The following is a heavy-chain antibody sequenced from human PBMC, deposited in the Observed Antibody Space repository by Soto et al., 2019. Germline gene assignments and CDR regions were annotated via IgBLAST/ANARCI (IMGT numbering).Heavy chain of an antibody. CDR1: GYTFTGYY. V-gene: IGHV1-2*04. D-gene: IGHD1-26*01. CDR2: INPNSGGS. CDR3: ARGYLVGATYYYYGMDV. Sequence: GASVKVSCKASGYTFTGYYMHWVRQAPGQGLEWMGWINPNSGGSNYAQKFQGWVTMTRDTSISTAYMELSRLRSDDTAVYYCARGYLVGATYYYYGMDVWGQGTTVTVSS. J-gene: IGHJ6*02.